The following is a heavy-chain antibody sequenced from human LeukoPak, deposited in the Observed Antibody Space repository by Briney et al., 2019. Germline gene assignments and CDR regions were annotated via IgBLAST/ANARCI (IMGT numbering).Heavy chain of an antibody. CDR1: GFTFSDYY. Sequence: PGGSLRLSCAASGFTFSDYYMTSIRQAPGKGLEWLSYISTGSTYTNYANSVKGRFTISRDNAKNSLYLHLNSLRAEDTAVYYCTREDNWYFDLWGRGTLVTVSS. CDR3: TREDNWYFDL. J-gene: IGHJ2*01. CDR2: ISTGSTYT. V-gene: IGHV3-11*05.